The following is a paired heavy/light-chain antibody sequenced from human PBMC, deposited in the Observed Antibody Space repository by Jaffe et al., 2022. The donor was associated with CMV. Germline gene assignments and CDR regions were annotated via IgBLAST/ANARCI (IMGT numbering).Light chain of an antibody. CDR2: AAS. CDR3: LQDYNYPRT. J-gene: IGKJ2*01. Sequence: AIQMTQSPSSLSASVGDRVTITCRASQGITNDLAWYQQIPGKAPILLIYAASRLQSGVPSRFSGSGSGTDFTLTISSLQPEDFATYYCLQDYNYPRTFGQGTKLEIK. V-gene: IGKV1-6*01. CDR1: QGITND.
Heavy chain of an antibody. V-gene: IGHV4-59*08. CDR2: IYSDGST. CDR3: ARQVGYGEPNDY. Sequence: QVQLQESGPGLVKPSETLSLTCTVSGGSISSYYWSWIRQPPGKGLEWIGYIYSDGSTNYNPSLKSRVTISVDTSKNQFSLRLTSVTAADTAVYYCARQVGYGEPNDYWGQGTLVTVSA. CDR1: GGSISSYY. J-gene: IGHJ4*02. D-gene: IGHD4-17*01.